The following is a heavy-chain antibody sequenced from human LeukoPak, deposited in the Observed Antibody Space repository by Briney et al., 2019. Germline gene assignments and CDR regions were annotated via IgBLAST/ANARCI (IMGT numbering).Heavy chain of an antibody. J-gene: IGHJ4*02. V-gene: IGHV3-20*01. Sequence: RSGGSLRLSCAASGFTFDDYGMNWVRQAPGKGLEWVSGINWNGGSAGYADSVKDRFTISRDNARNSLYLQMNRLRAEDTALYHCARRGDSESSGYDFWGQGTLATVSS. CDR1: GFTFDDYG. CDR3: ARRGDSESSGYDF. D-gene: IGHD3-22*01. CDR2: INWNGGSA.